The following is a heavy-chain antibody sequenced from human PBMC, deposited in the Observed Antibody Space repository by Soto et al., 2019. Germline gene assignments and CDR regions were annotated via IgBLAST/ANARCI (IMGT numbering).Heavy chain of an antibody. V-gene: IGHV4-39*01. D-gene: IGHD3-9*01. CDR1: GGSISSSSYY. Sequence: SETLSLTCTVSGGSISSSSYYWGWIRQPPGKGLEWIGSIYYSGSTYYNPSLKSRVTISVDTSKNQFSLKLSSVTAADTAVYYCARQPPWRLSYDISEDGMDVWGQGTTVTVSS. J-gene: IGHJ6*02. CDR2: IYYSGST. CDR3: ARQPPWRLSYDISEDGMDV.